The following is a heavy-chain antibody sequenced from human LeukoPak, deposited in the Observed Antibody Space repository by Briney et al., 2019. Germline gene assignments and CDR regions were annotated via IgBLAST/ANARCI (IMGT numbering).Heavy chain of an antibody. D-gene: IGHD3-22*01. V-gene: IGHV1-69*13. CDR3: ASSTYYYDSSGYYFAY. CDR1: GGTFSSYA. J-gene: IGHJ4*02. CDR2: IIPIFATA. Sequence: ASVKVSCKASGGTFSSYAISWVRQAPGQGREWMGGIIPIFATANYAQKFQGRVKITSDESTSTAYMELSSLRYEDTAVYYCASSTYYYDSSGYYFAYWGEGTLVTVSS.